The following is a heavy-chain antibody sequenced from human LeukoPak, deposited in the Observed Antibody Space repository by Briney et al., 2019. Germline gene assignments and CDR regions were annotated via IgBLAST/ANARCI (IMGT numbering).Heavy chain of an antibody. J-gene: IGHJ4*02. CDR3: AKDLQVTPDY. CDR2: ISYDGSNK. V-gene: IGHV3-30*18. D-gene: IGHD2-21*02. CDR1: GFTFSSYE. Sequence: TGGSLRLSCAASGFTFSSYEMNWVRQAPGKGLEWVAFISYDGSNKYYADSVRGRFTISRDNSKNTLYLQMNSLRAEDTAVYYCAKDLQVTPDYWGQGTLVTVSS.